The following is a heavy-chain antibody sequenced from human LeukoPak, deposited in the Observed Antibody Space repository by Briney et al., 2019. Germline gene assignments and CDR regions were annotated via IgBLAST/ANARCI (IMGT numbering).Heavy chain of an antibody. Sequence: GASVKVSCKASGGTFSSYAISWVRQAPGQGLEWMGRIIPILGIANYAQKFQGRVTITADKSTSTAYMELSSLRSEDTAVYYCARGPVEMARYGGMDVWGQGTTVTVSS. J-gene: IGHJ6*02. V-gene: IGHV1-69*04. D-gene: IGHD5-24*01. CDR1: GGTFSSYA. CDR2: IIPILGIA. CDR3: ARGPVEMARYGGMDV.